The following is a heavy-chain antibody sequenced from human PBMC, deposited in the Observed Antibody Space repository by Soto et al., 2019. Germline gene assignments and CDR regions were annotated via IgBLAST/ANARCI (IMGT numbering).Heavy chain of an antibody. CDR2: ISAGSNTI. CDR1: GFIFSVYS. D-gene: IGHD2-8*01. V-gene: IGHV3-48*02. J-gene: IGHJ4*02. Sequence: EVQLVESGGGLVEPGGSLRLSCAASGFIFSVYSMTWVRQAPGKGLEWVSYISAGSNTIYYRDSVKGRFTISRDNAKNSLYLQMTSLKDEDTAVYYCPRDSGVTGADDYWGEGTLVTVSS. CDR3: PRDSGVTGADDY.